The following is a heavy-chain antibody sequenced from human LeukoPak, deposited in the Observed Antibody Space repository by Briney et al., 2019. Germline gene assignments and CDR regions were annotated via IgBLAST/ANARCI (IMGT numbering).Heavy chain of an antibody. CDR3: ARQTGSGLFILP. V-gene: IGHV4-39*01. CDR1: GVSISSSNSY. D-gene: IGHD3/OR15-3a*01. CDR2: IYYSGNT. J-gene: IGHJ4*02. Sequence: SETLSLTCTVSGVSISSSNSYWGWIRQPPGKGLEWIGSIYYSGNTYYNASLKSQISISIDTSKNRFSLKLTSVTAADTAVYYCARQTGSGLFILPGGQGTLVTVSS.